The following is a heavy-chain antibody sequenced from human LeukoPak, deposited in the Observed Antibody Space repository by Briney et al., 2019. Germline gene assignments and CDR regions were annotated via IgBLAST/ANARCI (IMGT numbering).Heavy chain of an antibody. CDR3: ASALTSSYDSSGYPDYFDY. Sequence: GGSLRLSCAASGFTFSSYAMHWVRQAPGKGLEWVAVISYDGGNKYYADSVKGRFTISRDNSKNTLYLQMNSLRVEATAVYYCASALTSSYDSSGYPDYFDYWGQGTLVPVSS. CDR1: GFTFSSYA. CDR2: ISYDGGNK. J-gene: IGHJ4*02. V-gene: IGHV3-30-3*01. D-gene: IGHD3-22*01.